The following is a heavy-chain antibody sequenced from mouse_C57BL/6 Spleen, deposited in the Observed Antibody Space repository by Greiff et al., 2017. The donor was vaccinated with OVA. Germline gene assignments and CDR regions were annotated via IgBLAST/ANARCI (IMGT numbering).Heavy chain of an antibody. V-gene: IGHV1-61*01. CDR3: AKGWDQGDYFDY. CDR2: IYPSDSET. Sequence: QVQLKQPGAELVRPGSSVKLSCKASGYTFTSYWMDWVKQRPGQGLEWIGNIYPSDSETHYNQKFKDKATLTVDKSSSTAYMQLSSLTSEDSAVYYCAKGWDQGDYFDYWGQGTTLTVSS. CDR1: GYTFTSYW. J-gene: IGHJ2*01. D-gene: IGHD4-1*01.